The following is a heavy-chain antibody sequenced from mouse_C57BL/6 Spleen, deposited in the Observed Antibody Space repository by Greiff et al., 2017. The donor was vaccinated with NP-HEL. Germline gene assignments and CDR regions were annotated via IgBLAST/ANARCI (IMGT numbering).Heavy chain of an antibody. Sequence: EVKLMESGGGLVKPGGSLKLSCAASGFTFSDYGMHWVRQAPEKGLEWVAYISSGSSTIYYADTVKGRFTISRDNAKNTLFLQMTSLRSEDTAMYYCARQGDYDYDAGCAYWGQGTLVTVSA. D-gene: IGHD2-4*01. V-gene: IGHV5-17*01. CDR1: GFTFSDYG. CDR2: ISSGSSTI. CDR3: ARQGDYDYDAGCAY. J-gene: IGHJ3*01.